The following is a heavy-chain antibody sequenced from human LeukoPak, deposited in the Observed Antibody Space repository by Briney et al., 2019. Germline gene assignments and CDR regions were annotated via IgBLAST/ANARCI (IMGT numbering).Heavy chain of an antibody. V-gene: IGHV1-2*02. D-gene: IGHD2-2*01. CDR2: INVNRGGT. J-gene: IGHJ6*02. CDR1: GYTFTDYY. Sequence: ASVKVSCKASGYTFTDYYMHWVRQAPGQGLEWMGWINVNRGGTNYAQRFQGPVTMTRDTSTSTAYMELSRLRSDDTAVYYCTRDHCTSINCYEYNYYGMDVWGQGTTVTVSS. CDR3: TRDHCTSINCYEYNYYGMDV.